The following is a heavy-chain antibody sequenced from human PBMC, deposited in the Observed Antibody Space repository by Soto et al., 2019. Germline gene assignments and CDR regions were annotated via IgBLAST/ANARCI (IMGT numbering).Heavy chain of an antibody. Sequence: ASVKVSCKASGYTFTSYGISWVRQAPGQGLEWMGWISAYNGNTNYAQKLQGRVTMTTDTSTSTAYMELRSLRSDDTAVYYCARDSRIAAAFSGVVNYGMDVCGQGTTVTVSS. CDR1: GYTFTSYG. CDR2: ISAYNGNT. D-gene: IGHD6-13*01. CDR3: ARDSRIAAAFSGVVNYGMDV. J-gene: IGHJ6*02. V-gene: IGHV1-18*01.